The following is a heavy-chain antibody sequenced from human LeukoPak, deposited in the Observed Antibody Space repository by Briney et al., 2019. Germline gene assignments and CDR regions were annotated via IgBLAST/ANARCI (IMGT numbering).Heavy chain of an antibody. CDR3: ARNTNHYDFWSGYYFHYGMDV. Sequence: SQTLSLTCTVSGGSISSGGYYWSWIRQHPGKGLEWIGYIYYSGSTYYNPSLKSRVTISVDTSKNQFSLKLSSVTAADTAVYYCARNTNHYDFWSGYYFHYGMDVWGQGTTVTVSS. D-gene: IGHD3-3*01. J-gene: IGHJ6*02. CDR2: IYYSGST. CDR1: GGSISSGGYY. V-gene: IGHV4-30-4*08.